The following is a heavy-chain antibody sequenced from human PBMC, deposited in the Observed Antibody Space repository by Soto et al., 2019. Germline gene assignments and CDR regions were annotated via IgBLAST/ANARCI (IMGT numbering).Heavy chain of an antibody. V-gene: IGHV1-69*13. D-gene: IGHD2-21*02. J-gene: IGHJ6*02. CDR2: IIPIFGTA. CDR3: AKTPCGDCYSGYYYYGMDV. Sequence: SVKVSCKGSGGTFSSYAISWVRQAPGQGLEWMGGIIPIFGTANYAQKFQGRVTITADASTSTAYMELSSLRSEDTAVYYCAKTPCGDCYSGYYYYGMDVWRQGTTVTVSS. CDR1: GGTFSSYA.